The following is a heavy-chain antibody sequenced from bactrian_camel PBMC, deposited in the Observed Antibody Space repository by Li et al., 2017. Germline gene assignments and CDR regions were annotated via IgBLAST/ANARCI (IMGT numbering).Heavy chain of an antibody. J-gene: IGHJ4*01. V-gene: IGHV3S40*01. CDR2: MISAGGRT. CDR1: GFPFSTYGYD. D-gene: IGHD2*01. Sequence: QLVESGGGLVQPGGSLRLSCTASGFPFSTYGYDIHWVRQAPGKGLEWVSVMISAGGRTYYADSVKGRFTISKDSAENTLYLQMNSLKPEDTAMYYCAKGDARYGGYYPKGQGTQVTVS.